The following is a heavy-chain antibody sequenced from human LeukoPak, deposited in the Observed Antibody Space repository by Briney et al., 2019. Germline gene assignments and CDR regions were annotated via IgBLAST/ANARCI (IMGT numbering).Heavy chain of an antibody. CDR1: GYTFTSYY. CDR3: VRGDSNYYLDY. CDR2: INPSGGST. V-gene: IGHV1-46*03. Sequence: ASVKVSCKASGYTFTSYYMHWVRQAPGQGLEWMGTINPSGGSTSYAQKFQGRVTMTRDTSTSTVYMELSSLRSEDTAVYYCVRGDSNYYLDYWGQGTLVTVSS. D-gene: IGHD4-11*01. J-gene: IGHJ4*02.